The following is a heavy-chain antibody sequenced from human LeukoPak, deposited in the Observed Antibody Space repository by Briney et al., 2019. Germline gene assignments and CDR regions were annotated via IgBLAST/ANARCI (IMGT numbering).Heavy chain of an antibody. D-gene: IGHD6-19*01. Sequence: PSETLSLTCTVSGGSISSYYWSWVRQPPGKGLEWIGYVYNSGNTNYNPSHKSRVTISVDTSKNQYSLKLTSVTADDTAVYYCARDEVAGTHSFDYWGQGTLVTVSS. CDR3: ARDEVAGTHSFDY. J-gene: IGHJ4*02. V-gene: IGHV4-59*01. CDR1: GGSISSYY. CDR2: VYNSGNT.